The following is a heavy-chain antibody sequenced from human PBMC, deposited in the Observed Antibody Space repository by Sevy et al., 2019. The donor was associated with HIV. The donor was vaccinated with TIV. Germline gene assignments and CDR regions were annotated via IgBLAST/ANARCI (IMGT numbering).Heavy chain of an antibody. CDR3: ARWRGAQSEFDY. CDR1: GFTFSSYW. D-gene: IGHD3-3*01. Sequence: GGSLRLSCAASGFTFSSYWMSWVRQAPGKGLEWVADIKKDGSVKLYGDAVRARFTISRDNAENSVDLQMKSLRAEDTAVYFCARWRGAQSEFDYWGQGTRVTVSS. J-gene: IGHJ4*02. V-gene: IGHV3-7*01. CDR2: IKKDGSVK.